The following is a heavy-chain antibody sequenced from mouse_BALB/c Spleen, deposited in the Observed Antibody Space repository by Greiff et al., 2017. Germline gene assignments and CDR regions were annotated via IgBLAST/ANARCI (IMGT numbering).Heavy chain of an antibody. CDR2: IYPGSGST. CDR3: TRTDGNYVYFDY. Sequence: LQQPGSELVRPGASVKLSCKASGYTFTSYWMHWVKQRHGQGLEWIGNIYPGSGSTNYDEKFKSKGTLTVDTSSSTAYMHLSSLTSEDSAVYYCTRTDGNYVYFDYWGQGTTLTVSS. D-gene: IGHD2-1*01. V-gene: IGHV1S22*01. CDR1: GYTFTSYW. J-gene: IGHJ2*01.